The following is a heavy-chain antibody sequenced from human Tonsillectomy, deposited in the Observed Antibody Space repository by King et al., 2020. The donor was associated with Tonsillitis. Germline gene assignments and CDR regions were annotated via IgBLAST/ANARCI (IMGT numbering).Heavy chain of an antibody. CDR1: GFTVSGNY. D-gene: IGHD6-13*01. CDR3: ARVPPSSATGTWG. CDR2: IYSGGST. Sequence: VQLVESGGGLVQPGGSLRLSCTASGFTVSGNYMSWVRQAPGKGLEWGSVIYSGGSTYYADSVKGRFTISRDNSKNTLYLQMNSLRAEDTAVYYCARVPPSSATGTWGWGQGTLVTVSS. V-gene: IGHV3-66*01. J-gene: IGHJ4*02.